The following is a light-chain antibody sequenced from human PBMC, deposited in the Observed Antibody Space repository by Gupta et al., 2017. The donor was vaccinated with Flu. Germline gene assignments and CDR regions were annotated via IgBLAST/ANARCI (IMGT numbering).Light chain of an antibody. CDR1: ALPKKC. CDR3: YSKDSSSNKYMV. Sequence: SYELTQPPSVSVSPGQTARITCSGDALPKKCSYWYQQKSGQAPVLGILYDSKRPSGIPDRFSCSTSGTIATSTTSGAQVEDEADYDEYSKDSSSNKYMVFGGGTKLTVL. J-gene: IGLJ2*01. CDR2: YDS. V-gene: IGLV3-10*01.